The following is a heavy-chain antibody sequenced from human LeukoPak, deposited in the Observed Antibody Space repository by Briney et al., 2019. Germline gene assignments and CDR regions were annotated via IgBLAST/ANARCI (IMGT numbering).Heavy chain of an antibody. J-gene: IGHJ5*02. CDR2: ISGSGGST. CDR1: GFTFSSYA. Sequence: QPGGSLRLSCAASGFTFSSYAMSWVRQAPGKGLEWVSAISGSGGSTYYADSVKGRFTISRDNSKNTLYLEMNSLRADDTAVYYCAKRGNTISFFDPWGQGTLVTVSS. V-gene: IGHV3-23*01. D-gene: IGHD5-24*01. CDR3: AKRGNTISFFDP.